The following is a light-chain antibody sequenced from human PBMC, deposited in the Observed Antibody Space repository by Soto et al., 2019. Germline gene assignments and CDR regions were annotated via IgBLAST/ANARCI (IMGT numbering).Light chain of an antibody. CDR1: QNVSTY. CDR2: DAS. V-gene: IGKV3-11*01. Sequence: EIVLTQSPATLSLSPGERATLSCRASQNVSTYLAWYQQKPGQAPRLLIYDASNRATGIPARFSGSGSGTDFTLTINSLEPEDCAVYYCQQRTNWLTFGPGTKVAIK. J-gene: IGKJ3*01. CDR3: QQRTNWLT.